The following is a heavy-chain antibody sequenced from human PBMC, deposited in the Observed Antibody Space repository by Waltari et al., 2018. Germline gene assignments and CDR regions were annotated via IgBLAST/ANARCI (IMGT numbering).Heavy chain of an antibody. D-gene: IGHD3-9*01. J-gene: IGHJ4*02. CDR2: IWGGTNT. V-gene: IGHV4-39*01. CDR1: GGSVTSNNYN. Sequence: QLQLQESGPGLVKPSETLSLTCTVSGGSVTSNNYNWVWIRQPPGKGLAWIGKIWGGTNTYYNASLKSRLSIFVDTSKNQVSLKVTYVTAADTAVYYCARSRVGHDDIESWGQGTLVIVSS. CDR3: ARSRVGHDDIES.